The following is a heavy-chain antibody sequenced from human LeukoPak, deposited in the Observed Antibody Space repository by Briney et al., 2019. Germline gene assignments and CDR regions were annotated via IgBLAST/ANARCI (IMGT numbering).Heavy chain of an antibody. V-gene: IGHV1-2*02. CDR2: INPNSGDT. J-gene: IGHJ3*01. CDR3: ATKGDGYCRSTNCQGAFDF. CDR1: GYSFTAYY. Sequence: ASVKVSCKASGYSFTAYYMHLVRQAPGQGLEWMGWINPNSGDTNYAQNFRDRVPMTWDTSVSTAYMELSSLTSDDTAVYHCATKGDGYCRSTNCQGAFDFWGQGSMVIVSS. D-gene: IGHD2-2*01.